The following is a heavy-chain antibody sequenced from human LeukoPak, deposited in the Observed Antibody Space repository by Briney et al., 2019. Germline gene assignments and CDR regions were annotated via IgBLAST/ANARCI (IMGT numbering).Heavy chain of an antibody. CDR2: ISGSGGST. CDR3: AKDPSTYYDFWSGPHDY. J-gene: IGHJ4*02. Sequence: PGRSLRLSCAASGFTFSSYAMSWVRQAPGKGLEWVSAISGSGGSTYYADSVKGRFTISRDNSKNTLYLQMNSLRAEDTAVYYCAKDPSTYYDFWSGPHDYWGQGTLVTVSS. D-gene: IGHD3-3*01. V-gene: IGHV3-23*01. CDR1: GFTFSSYA.